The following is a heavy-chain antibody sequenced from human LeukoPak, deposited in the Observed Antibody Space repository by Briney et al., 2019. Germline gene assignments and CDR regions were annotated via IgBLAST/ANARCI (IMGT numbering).Heavy chain of an antibody. V-gene: IGHV2-70*11. CDR1: GFSLSTSGMC. J-gene: IGHJ4*02. CDR2: IDWDDDE. Sequence: SGPTLLKPAQTLTLTCTFSGFSLSTSGMCVNWIRQPPGKALEWLARIDWDDDENYSTSLRTRLTISKDTSKNQVVLTMTNMDPVDTATYYCARSANWGTIYFDFWGQGALVIVSS. D-gene: IGHD7-27*01. CDR3: ARSANWGTIYFDF.